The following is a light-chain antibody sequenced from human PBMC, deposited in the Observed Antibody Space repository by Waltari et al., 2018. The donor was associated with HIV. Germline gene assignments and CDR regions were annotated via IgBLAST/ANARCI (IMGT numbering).Light chain of an antibody. CDR1: RDVSNF. CDR2: GAS. Sequence: DIQLTQSPSFLSASVVDRVSITCRASRDVSNFLAWYQKKPGTAPKLLIYGASTLQSGVPSRFGGSGSGAQFTLTINSLQPDDFATYYCQQSDSYPLTFGQGTRL. V-gene: IGKV1-9*01. CDR3: QQSDSYPLT. J-gene: IGKJ5*01.